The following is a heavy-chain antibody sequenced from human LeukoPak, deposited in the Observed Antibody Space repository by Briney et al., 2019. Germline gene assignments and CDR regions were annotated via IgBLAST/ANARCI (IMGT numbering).Heavy chain of an antibody. Sequence: GASLKVSCKASGYTFTGYYMHWVRQAPGQGLEWMAWINPNSGDTNYAKKFQGRVTMTRDTSISTAYMELSRLRSDDTAVYYCARWVAYDILTGYYSPLPDVWGQGTTVTVSS. CDR2: INPNSGDT. CDR3: ARWVAYDILTGYYSPLPDV. J-gene: IGHJ6*02. CDR1: GYTFTGYY. V-gene: IGHV1-2*02. D-gene: IGHD3-9*01.